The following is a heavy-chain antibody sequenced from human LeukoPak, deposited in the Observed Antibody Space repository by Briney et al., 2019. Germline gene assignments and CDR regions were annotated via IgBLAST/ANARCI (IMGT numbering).Heavy chain of an antibody. CDR3: AKVSGIAARPRYFDY. CDR2: ISGSGGST. Sequence: PGGSLRLSCTASGFTFTSCAMNWVRQAPGKGLEWVSAISGSGGSTYYADSVKGRFTISRDNSKNTLYLQMNSLRAEDTAVYYCAKVSGIAARPRYFDYWGQGTLVTVSS. J-gene: IGHJ4*02. CDR1: GFTFTSCA. V-gene: IGHV3-23*01. D-gene: IGHD6-6*01.